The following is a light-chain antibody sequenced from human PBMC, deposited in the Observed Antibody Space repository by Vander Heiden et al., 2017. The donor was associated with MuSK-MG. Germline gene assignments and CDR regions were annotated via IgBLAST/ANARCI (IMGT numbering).Light chain of an antibody. CDR2: DAS. V-gene: IGKV3-11*01. CDR3: QQRSNWPPT. Sequence: EIVLTQSPATLSLSPGERATLTCSASQSVSSYLAWYQQKPGQAPRLLISDASNRATGIPARFSGSGSGTDLTLTSSSLETEDFAVYYCQQRSNWPPTFGPGNKLEVK. CDR1: QSVSSY. J-gene: IGKJ2*01.